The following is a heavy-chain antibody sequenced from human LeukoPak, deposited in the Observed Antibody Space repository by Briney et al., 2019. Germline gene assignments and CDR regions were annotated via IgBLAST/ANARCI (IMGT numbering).Heavy chain of an antibody. Sequence: GGSLRLSCAASGFTFSNFNMNWVRQAPGKGLEWISYISSRSSAISYADSVKGRFTISRDNAKNSLSLQMNSLRDEDTAVYFCASNHGSGWYVGEFWGQGILVTVSS. D-gene: IGHD6-19*01. CDR1: GFTFSNFN. V-gene: IGHV3-48*02. CDR3: ASNHGSGWYVGEF. J-gene: IGHJ4*02. CDR2: ISSRSSAI.